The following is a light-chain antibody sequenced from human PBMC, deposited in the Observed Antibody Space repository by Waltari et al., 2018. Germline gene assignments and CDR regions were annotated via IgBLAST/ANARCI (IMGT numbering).Light chain of an antibody. Sequence: SSVLTQPPSVSVAPGQTATITCGGDNIETKNVHWYQQKPGQAPLLVVYDDYFRPSGIPDRFSGTTSGNTATLTIGRVEAGGEADYYCQVWDDSSNHWVFGGGTKLTVL. CDR2: DDY. J-gene: IGLJ3*02. CDR1: NIETKN. V-gene: IGLV3-21*02. CDR3: QVWDDSSNHWV.